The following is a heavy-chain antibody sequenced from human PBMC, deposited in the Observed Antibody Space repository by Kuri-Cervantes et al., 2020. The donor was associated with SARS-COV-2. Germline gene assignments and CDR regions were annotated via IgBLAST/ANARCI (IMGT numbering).Heavy chain of an antibody. V-gene: IGHV3-23*01. CDR3: AKVKVVLGCFDY. CDR1: GFTFSSYA. J-gene: IGHJ4*02. CDR2: ISGSGGST. Sequence: GESLKISCAASGFTFSSYAMSWVRQAPGKGLEWVSAISGSGGSTYYAASVKGRFTISRDNSKNTLYLQMNSLRAEDTAVYYCAKVKVVLGCFDYWGQGTLVTVSS. D-gene: IGHD7-27*01.